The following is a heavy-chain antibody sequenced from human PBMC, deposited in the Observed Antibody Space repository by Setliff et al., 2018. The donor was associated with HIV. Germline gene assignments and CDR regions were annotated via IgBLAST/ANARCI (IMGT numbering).Heavy chain of an antibody. CDR2: IYYSGST. CDR1: GGSMSSYY. Sequence: PSETLSLTCTVSGGSMSSYYWSWIRQPPGKGLEWVGYIYYSGSTNYNPSLKSRVSISVDTSKNQFSLKLSSVTAADTAVYYCARDKGYYYMDVWGKGITVTVSS. J-gene: IGHJ6*03. V-gene: IGHV4-59*12. CDR3: ARDKGYYYMDV.